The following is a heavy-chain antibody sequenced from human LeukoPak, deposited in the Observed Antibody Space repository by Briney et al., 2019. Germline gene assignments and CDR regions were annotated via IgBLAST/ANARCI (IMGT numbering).Heavy chain of an antibody. D-gene: IGHD6-13*01. Sequence: GGSLRLSCAASGFTFSSYAMHWVRQAPGKGLEWVAVISYDGSNKYYADSVKGRFTISRDNSKNTLYLQMNSLRAEDTAVYYCAGGRIAAVNYYYYYGMDVWGQGTTVTVSS. CDR3: AGGRIAAVNYYYYYGMDV. CDR1: GFTFSSYA. J-gene: IGHJ6*02. CDR2: ISYDGSNK. V-gene: IGHV3-30-3*01.